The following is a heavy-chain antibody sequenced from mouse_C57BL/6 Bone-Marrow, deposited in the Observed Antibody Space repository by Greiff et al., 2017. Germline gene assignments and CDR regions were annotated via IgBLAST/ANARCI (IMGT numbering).Heavy chain of an antibody. J-gene: IGHJ3*01. CDR1: GYTFTEYT. D-gene: IGHD1-1*02. V-gene: IGHV1-62-2*01. CDR3: ARHEDPRIYYERGHFDY. CDR2: FYPGSGSI. Sequence: VQLQESGAELVKPGASVKLSCKASGYTFTEYTIHWVKQRSGQGLEWIGWFYPGSGSIKYNEKFQDKATLTAVKSSCTVYMELSRLTSEDAAVEVAARHEDPRIYYERGHFDYWGQGTMVTVSA.